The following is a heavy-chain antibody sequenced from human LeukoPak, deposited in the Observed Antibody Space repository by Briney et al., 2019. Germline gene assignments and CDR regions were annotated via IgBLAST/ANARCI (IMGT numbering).Heavy chain of an antibody. CDR1: GFTFSSYG. CDR3: AKDLQYCSGGSCSDY. V-gene: IGHV3-30*18. CDR2: ISYDGSNK. D-gene: IGHD2-15*01. Sequence: GRSLRLSCAASGFTFSSYGMHWVRQAPGKGLEWVAVISYDGSNKYYADSVKGRSTISRDNSKNTLYLRMNSLRAEDTAVYYCAKDLQYCSGGSCSDYWGQGTLVTVSS. J-gene: IGHJ4*02.